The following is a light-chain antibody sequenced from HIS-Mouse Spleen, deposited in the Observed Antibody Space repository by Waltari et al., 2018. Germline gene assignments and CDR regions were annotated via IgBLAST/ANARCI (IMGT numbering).Light chain of an antibody. CDR3: QQLNSYPPT. Sequence: DIQLTQSPSFLSASVGDRVTITCRASQGISSYLAWYQKQPGKAPKLLIYAASTLQSGVPSRFSGSGSGTEFTLTISSLQPEDFATYYCQQLNSYPPTFGQGTKVEIK. J-gene: IGKJ1*01. CDR1: QGISSY. CDR2: AAS. V-gene: IGKV1-9*01.